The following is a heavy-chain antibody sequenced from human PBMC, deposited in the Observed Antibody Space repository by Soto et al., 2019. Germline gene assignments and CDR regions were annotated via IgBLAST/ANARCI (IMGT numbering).Heavy chain of an antibody. CDR2: IWSDGTKK. CDR1: EFAFSNYG. D-gene: IGHD6-13*01. J-gene: IGHJ4*02. V-gene: IGHV3-33*01. Sequence: QVHLVESGGGVVQPGRSLTLSCTASEFAFSNYGIHWVRQAPGRGLEWVAVIWSDGTKKFYAGSVRGRFTISRDNSKNTIYLQMNSLRAEDTAGYYCARDWWEEPAGKETVSQFDYWGQGTLVTVSS. CDR3: ARDWWEEPAGKETVSQFDY.